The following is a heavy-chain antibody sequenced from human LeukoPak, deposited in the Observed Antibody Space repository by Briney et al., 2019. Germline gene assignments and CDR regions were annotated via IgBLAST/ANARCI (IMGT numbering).Heavy chain of an antibody. D-gene: IGHD2-2*01. CDR3: ARGASTRSYNDY. CDR2: ISSSSSYI. CDR1: GFTFSSYS. Sequence: GGSLRLSCAASGFTFSSYSMNWVRQAPGKGLEWVSSISSSSSYIYYADSVKGRFTISRDNAKNSLYLQMNSLRAEDTAVYYCARGASTRSYNDYWGQGTLVTVSS. V-gene: IGHV3-21*01. J-gene: IGHJ4*02.